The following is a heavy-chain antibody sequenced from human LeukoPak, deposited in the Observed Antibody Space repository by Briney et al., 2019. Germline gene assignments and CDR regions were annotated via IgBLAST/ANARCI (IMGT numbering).Heavy chain of an antibody. CDR2: ISYDGSNK. CDR1: GFTFSSYG. J-gene: IGHJ4*02. CDR3: AKDTYYDSSTFFDY. V-gene: IGHV3-30*18. Sequence: PGGSLRLSCAASGFTFSSYGMHWVRQAPGKGLEWVAVISYDGSNKYYADSVKGRFTISRDNSKNTLYLQMNSLRAEDTAVYYCAKDTYYDSSTFFDYWGQGTLVTVSS. D-gene: IGHD3-22*01.